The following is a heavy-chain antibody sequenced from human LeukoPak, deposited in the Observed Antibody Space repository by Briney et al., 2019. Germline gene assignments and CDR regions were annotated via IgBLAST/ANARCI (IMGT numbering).Heavy chain of an antibody. CDR1: GGSFSGYY. V-gene: IGHV4-34*01. CDR2: INHSGST. Sequence: SETLSLTCAVYGGSFSGYYWSWIRQPPGKGLEWIGEINHSGSTNYNPSLKSRVTISVDTSKNQFSLKLSPVTAADTAVYYCARGPLYRGWGQGTLVTVSS. J-gene: IGHJ4*02. CDR3: ARGPLYRG. D-gene: IGHD1-14*01.